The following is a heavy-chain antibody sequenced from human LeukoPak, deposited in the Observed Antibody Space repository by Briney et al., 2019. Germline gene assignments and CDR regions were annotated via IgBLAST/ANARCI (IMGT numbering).Heavy chain of an antibody. J-gene: IGHJ3*02. D-gene: IGHD1-26*01. CDR3: LTVVETTIAAFDI. Sequence: GGSLRLSCAASGFTFSNYWLHWVRQAPGKGLVWVSRIDANAKTTSYADSVKGRFTISTDNAKRTLYLQMNSLRVEDTAVYYCLTVVETTIAAFDIWGQGTMVTVSS. CDR1: GFTFSNYW. V-gene: IGHV3-74*01. CDR2: IDANAKTT.